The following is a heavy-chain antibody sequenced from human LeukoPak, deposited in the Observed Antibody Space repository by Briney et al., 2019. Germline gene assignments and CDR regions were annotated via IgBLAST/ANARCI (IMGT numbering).Heavy chain of an antibody. Sequence: ASVKVSCKASGYTFTSYGISWVRQAPGQGLEWMGWISAYNGNTNYAQKLQGRVTMTTDTSTSTAYMELRSLRSDDTAVYYCARDDCSSTSCYDNWFDPWGREPWSPSPQ. CDR1: GYTFTSYG. D-gene: IGHD2-2*01. CDR3: ARDDCSSTSCYDNWFDP. J-gene: IGHJ5*02. V-gene: IGHV1-18*01. CDR2: ISAYNGNT.